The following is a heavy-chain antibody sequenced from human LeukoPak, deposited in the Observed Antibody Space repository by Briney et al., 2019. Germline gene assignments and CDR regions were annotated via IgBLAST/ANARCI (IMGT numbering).Heavy chain of an antibody. CDR3: AREKAHYHYYMDV. Sequence: GGSLRLSCAASGYTFSSYWMSWVRQAPGKGLEWVANINPDGSEKYYVDSVKGRFTISRDNAKNSLYLQLNSLRAEDTAVYYCAREKAHYHYYMDVWGKGTTVTVS. J-gene: IGHJ6*03. CDR2: INPDGSEK. CDR1: GYTFSSYW. V-gene: IGHV3-7*01.